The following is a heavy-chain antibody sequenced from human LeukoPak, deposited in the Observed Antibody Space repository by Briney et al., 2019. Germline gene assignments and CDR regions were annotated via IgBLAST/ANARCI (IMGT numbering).Heavy chain of an antibody. CDR1: GGSISSYY. CDR3: ARSFLGDWYFDL. V-gene: IGHV4-59*08. J-gene: IGHJ2*01. Sequence: SETLSLTCTVSGGSISSYYWSWIRQPPGKGLEWIGYIYYSGSTNYNPSLKSRVTISVDTSKNQFSLKLSSVTAADAAVYYCARSFLGDWYFDLWGRGTLVTVSS. D-gene: IGHD1-26*01. CDR2: IYYSGST.